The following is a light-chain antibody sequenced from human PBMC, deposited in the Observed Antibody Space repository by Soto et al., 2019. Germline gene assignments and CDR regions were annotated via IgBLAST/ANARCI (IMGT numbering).Light chain of an antibody. J-gene: IGKJ1*01. V-gene: IGKV3-15*01. CDR1: QTVIRN. CDR2: GAS. CDR3: QQYNNWPL. Sequence: EVVMTQSPATLSVSPGERATLSCRASQTVIRNLAWYQQKPGQTPRLLIFGASTRATGIPARFSGSGSGTDFTLTISRLEPEDFAVYYCQQYNNWPLFGQGTKVDI.